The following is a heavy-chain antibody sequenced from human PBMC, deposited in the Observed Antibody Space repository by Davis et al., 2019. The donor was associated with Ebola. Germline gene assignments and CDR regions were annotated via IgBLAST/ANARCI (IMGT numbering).Heavy chain of an antibody. CDR3: AKDASAVTTNWFDP. CDR1: EFTFNDYT. D-gene: IGHD4-17*01. Sequence: SLKISCTASEFTFNDYTIHWVRQAPGKGLEWVSGISWNGGTIGYAGSVKGRFTISRDNAKNSLYLQMNSLRAEDTALYYCAKDASAVTTNWFDPWGQGTLVTVSS. V-gene: IGHV3-9*01. J-gene: IGHJ5*02. CDR2: ISWNGGTI.